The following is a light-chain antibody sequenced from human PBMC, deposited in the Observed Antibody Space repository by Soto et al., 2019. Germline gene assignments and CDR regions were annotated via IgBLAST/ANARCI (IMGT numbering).Light chain of an antibody. Sequence: IVMTQSPATLSVSPGDRATLSCRASQSVSSNLAWYQQKPGPAPRLLIYGASIRATGIPARFSGSGSGTEFTLTISSLQSEDFAVYYCQQYNNWPGTFGPGTKVDIK. CDR1: QSVSSN. CDR2: GAS. J-gene: IGKJ3*01. V-gene: IGKV3-15*01. CDR3: QQYNNWPGT.